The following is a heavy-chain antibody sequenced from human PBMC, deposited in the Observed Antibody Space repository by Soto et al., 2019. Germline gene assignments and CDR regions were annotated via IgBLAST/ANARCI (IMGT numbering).Heavy chain of an antibody. CDR1: GFTFSSYW. J-gene: IGHJ6*02. CDR3: ARALNYYFYGVDV. V-gene: IGHV3-74*01. CDR2: INSDGSST. Sequence: EVQLVESGGGLIQPGGSLRLSCAASGFTFSSYWMHWVRQAPGKGLVWVSRINSDGSSTTYADSVKGRFIISRDNAKKTLYLQMNSLRAEDTAVCYCARALNYYFYGVDVWGQGTTVTVSS.